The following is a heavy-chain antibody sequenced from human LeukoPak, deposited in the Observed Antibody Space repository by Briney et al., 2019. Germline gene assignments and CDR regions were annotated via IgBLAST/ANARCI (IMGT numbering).Heavy chain of an antibody. V-gene: IGHV3-33*06. CDR3: AKDAQRGFDYSNSLEH. J-gene: IGHJ4*02. CDR1: GFTFSHFG. Sequence: GTSLRLSCEASGFTFSHFGMHWVRQAPGKGLEWVAVIWSDASNEYYADSVKGRFTISRDNFKKTVSLQMNSLRAEDTAVYYRAKDAQRGFDYSNSLEHWGQGSLVTVSS. CDR2: IWSDASNE. D-gene: IGHD4-11*01.